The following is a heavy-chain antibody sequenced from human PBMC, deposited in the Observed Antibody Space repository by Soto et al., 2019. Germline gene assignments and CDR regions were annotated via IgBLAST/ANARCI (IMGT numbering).Heavy chain of an antibody. D-gene: IGHD6-19*01. V-gene: IGHV4-59*01. CDR2: IYYSGST. CDR1: GGSISSYY. Sequence: SETLSLTCTVSGGSISSYYWSWIRQPPGKGLEWIGYIYYSGSTNYNPSLKSRVTISVDTSKNQFSLKLSSVTAADTAVYYCARSYSSGWYPHYYYGMDVWGQGTTVTVSS. CDR3: ARSYSSGWYPHYYYGMDV. J-gene: IGHJ6*02.